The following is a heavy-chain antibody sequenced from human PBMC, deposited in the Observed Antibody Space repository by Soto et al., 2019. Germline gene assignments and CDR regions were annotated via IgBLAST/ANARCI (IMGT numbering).Heavy chain of an antibody. Sequence: QVQLQESGPGLVTPSQTLSLTCTVSGGSLSSGGYYWRWIRQHPGTGLEWIGYIYYSGSTYSNPSLKSRVTISVDTSKNQFSLKLSSVTAADTAVYYCARENGDYGWFDPWGQGTLVTVSS. J-gene: IGHJ5*02. CDR3: ARENGDYGWFDP. D-gene: IGHD4-17*01. CDR1: GGSLSSGGYY. V-gene: IGHV4-31*03. CDR2: IYYSGST.